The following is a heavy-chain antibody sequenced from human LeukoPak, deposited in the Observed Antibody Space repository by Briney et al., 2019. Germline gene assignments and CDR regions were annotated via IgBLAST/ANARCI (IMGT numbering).Heavy chain of an antibody. Sequence: ASVKVSCKASGYTFPGYYIHWVRQAPGQGLECMGWINPNIGVTNYAQKFQGRVTMTRDTSISTAYMELNRLRSDDTAVYYCARGGVLLWFGEFLENWFDPWGQGTLVAVSS. V-gene: IGHV1-2*02. CDR1: GYTFPGYY. CDR2: INPNIGVT. D-gene: IGHD3-10*01. J-gene: IGHJ5*02. CDR3: ARGGVLLWFGEFLENWFDP.